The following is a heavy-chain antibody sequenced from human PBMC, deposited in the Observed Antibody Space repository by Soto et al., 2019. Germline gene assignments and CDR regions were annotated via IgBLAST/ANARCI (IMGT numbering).Heavy chain of an antibody. CDR2: IYYSGST. Sequence: SETLCLTCTVSGGPIRSGGYYWSWIRQHPGKGLEWIGYIYYSGSTYYNPSLKSRVTISVDTSKNQFSLKLSSVTAADTAVYYCARSRLWFGELLSFPFDYWGQGTLVTVSS. CDR1: GGPIRSGGYY. V-gene: IGHV4-31*03. D-gene: IGHD3-10*01. CDR3: ARSRLWFGELLSFPFDY. J-gene: IGHJ4*02.